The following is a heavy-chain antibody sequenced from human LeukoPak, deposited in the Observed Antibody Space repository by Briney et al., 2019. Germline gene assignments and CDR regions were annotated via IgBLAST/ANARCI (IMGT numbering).Heavy chain of an antibody. J-gene: IGHJ4*02. CDR3: ARGAIRFLEWLLTPTFDY. D-gene: IGHD3-3*01. CDR2: ISSSSSTI. CDR1: GFTFSSYS. V-gene: IGHV3-48*01. Sequence: VGSLRLSCAASGFTFSSYSMNWVRQAPGKGLEWVSYISSSSSTIYYAYSVKGRFTISRDNDKNSLYLQMNSLRAEDTAVYYCARGAIRFLEWLLTPTFDYWGQGTLVTVSS.